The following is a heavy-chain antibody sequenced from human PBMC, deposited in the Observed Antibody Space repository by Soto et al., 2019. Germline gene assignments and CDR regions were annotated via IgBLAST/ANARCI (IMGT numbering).Heavy chain of an antibody. Sequence: PGESLKISCKGSGYSFNRYWIAWVRQMPGKSLERMGIIYPGDSDTRYSPSFQGQVTVSADKSVSTAYLQWSSLKASDTAIYYCARHRGYCRDTTCKSEYYYYYGMDVWGQGTTVTVSS. CDR1: GYSFNRYW. CDR3: ARHRGYCRDTTCKSEYYYYYGMDV. V-gene: IGHV5-51*01. D-gene: IGHD2-15*01. J-gene: IGHJ6*02. CDR2: IYPGDSDT.